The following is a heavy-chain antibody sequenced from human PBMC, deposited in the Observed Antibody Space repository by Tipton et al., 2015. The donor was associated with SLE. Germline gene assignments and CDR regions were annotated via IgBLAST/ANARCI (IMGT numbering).Heavy chain of an antibody. Sequence: TLSLTCTVSGGSISSGDYYWSWIRQPPGKGLEWIGYIYYSGGTYYNPSLNSRVTISADTSKNQCSLKLSSVTAADTAVFYCARFGGAWGTFDIWGQGTMVTVSS. CDR2: IYYSGGT. J-gene: IGHJ3*02. V-gene: IGHV4-30-4*01. D-gene: IGHD3-16*01. CDR3: ARFGGAWGTFDI. CDR1: GGSISSGDYY.